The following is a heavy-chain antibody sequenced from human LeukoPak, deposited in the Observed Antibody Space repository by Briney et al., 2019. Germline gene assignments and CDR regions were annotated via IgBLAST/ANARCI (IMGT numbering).Heavy chain of an antibody. CDR2: IYPGDSDT. CDR1: GYSFTSYW. V-gene: IGHV5-51*01. CDR3: ARQAGLVAGLMVYYFDY. J-gene: IGHJ4*02. Sequence: GESLKISCKGSGYSFTSYWIGWVRQMPGKGLEWMGIIYPGDSDTRYSPSFQGQVTISADKSISTAYLQWSSLKASDTAMYYCARQAGLVAGLMVYYFDYWGQGTLVTVSS. D-gene: IGHD6-19*01.